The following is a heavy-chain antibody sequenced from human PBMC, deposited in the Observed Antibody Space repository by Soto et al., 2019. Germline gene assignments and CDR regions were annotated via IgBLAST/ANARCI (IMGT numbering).Heavy chain of an antibody. CDR3: ARSSQSTVTTLDY. J-gene: IGHJ4*02. CDR1: GGSISSGGYY. D-gene: IGHD4-17*01. CDR2: IYYSGST. V-gene: IGHV4-31*03. Sequence: QVQLQESGPGLVKPSQTLSLTCTVSGGSISSGGYYWSWVRQHPGKALECIGYIYYSGSTYYNPSLKSRVTISVDTSKNQFPLKLSSVTAAYTAVYYCARSSQSTVTTLDYWGQGTLVTVSS.